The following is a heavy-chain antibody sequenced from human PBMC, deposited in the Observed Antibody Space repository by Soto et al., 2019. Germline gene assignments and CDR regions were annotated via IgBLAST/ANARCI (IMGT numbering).Heavy chain of an antibody. Sequence: KPSETLSLTCAVYGGSFSGYYWSWIRQPPGKGLEWIGEINHSGSTNYNPSLKSRVTISVDTSKNQFSLKLSSVTAADTAVYYCARGVPYYYDSSGLFDYWGQGTLVTVSS. CDR1: GGSFSGYY. CDR3: ARGVPYYYDSSGLFDY. V-gene: IGHV4-34*01. J-gene: IGHJ4*02. CDR2: INHSGST. D-gene: IGHD3-22*01.